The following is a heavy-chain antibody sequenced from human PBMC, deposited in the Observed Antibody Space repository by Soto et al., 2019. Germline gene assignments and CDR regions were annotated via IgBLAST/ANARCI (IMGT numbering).Heavy chain of an antibody. D-gene: IGHD3-3*01. CDR1: GGTFSSYA. J-gene: IGHJ6*02. Sequence: SVKVSCKASGGTFSSYAISWVRQAPGQGLEWMGGIIPIFGTANYAQKFQGRVTITADESTSTAYMELSSLRSEDTAVYYCATGELGYDFWSGYPAHYYYGMDVWGQGTTVTVSS. CDR2: IIPIFGTA. CDR3: ATGELGYDFWSGYPAHYYYGMDV. V-gene: IGHV1-69*13.